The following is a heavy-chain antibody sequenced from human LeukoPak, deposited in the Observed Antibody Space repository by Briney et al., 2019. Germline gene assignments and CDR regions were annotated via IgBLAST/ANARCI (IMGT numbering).Heavy chain of an antibody. D-gene: IGHD6-13*01. J-gene: IGHJ6*03. CDR2: IKQDGSEK. CDR1: GFTFSSYW. V-gene: IGHV3-7*01. CDR3: ARGYSSSWYSHYYYMDV. Sequence: GGSLRLSCAASGFTFSSYWMSWVRQAPGKGLEWVANIKQDGSEKYYVDSVKGRFTISRDNAKNSLYLQMNSLRAEDTAVYYCARGYSSSWYSHYYYMDVWGKGTTVTVSS.